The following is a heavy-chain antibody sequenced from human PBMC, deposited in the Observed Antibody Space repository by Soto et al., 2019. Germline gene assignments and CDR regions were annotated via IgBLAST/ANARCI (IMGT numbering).Heavy chain of an antibody. V-gene: IGHV4-34*01. J-gene: IGHJ5*02. CDR2: INHSGST. CDR3: ASYYGSGSYYNWFDP. Sequence: QVQLQQWGAGLLKPSETLSLTCAVYGGSFSGYYWSWIRQPPGKGLEWIGEINHSGSTNYNPSLKSRVTISVDTSKNQFSLKLSSVTAADTAVYYCASYYGSGSYYNWFDPWGQGTWSPSPQ. D-gene: IGHD3-10*01. CDR1: GGSFSGYY.